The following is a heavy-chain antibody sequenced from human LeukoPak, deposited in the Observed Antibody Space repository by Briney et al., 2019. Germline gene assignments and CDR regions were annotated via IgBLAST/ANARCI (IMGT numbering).Heavy chain of an antibody. CDR3: AKVKWDSSGYFDY. CDR1: GFTFSSYS. D-gene: IGHD3-22*01. J-gene: IGHJ4*02. CDR2: ISSSSSYI. V-gene: IGHV3-21*04. Sequence: GGSLRLSCAASGFTFSSYSMNWVRQAPGKGLEWVSSISSSSSYIYYADSVKGRFTISRDNAKNSLYLQMNSLRAEDTAIYYCAKVKWDSSGYFDYWGQGTLVTVSS.